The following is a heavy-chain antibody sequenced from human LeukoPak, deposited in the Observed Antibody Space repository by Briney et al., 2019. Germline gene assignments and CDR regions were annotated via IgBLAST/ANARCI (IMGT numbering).Heavy chain of an antibody. Sequence: GASVKVPCRASGYTFTGYYTHWVRQAPGQGLEWMGWINPNSGGTNYAQKFQGRVTMTRDTSISTAYMELSRLRSDDTAVYYCARGGPGIAVAGFDYWGQGTLVTVSS. CDR3: ARGGPGIAVAGFDY. CDR1: GYTFTGYY. V-gene: IGHV1-2*02. D-gene: IGHD6-19*01. J-gene: IGHJ4*02. CDR2: INPNSGGT.